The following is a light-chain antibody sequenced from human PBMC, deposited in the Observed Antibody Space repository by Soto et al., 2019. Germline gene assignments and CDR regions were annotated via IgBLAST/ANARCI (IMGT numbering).Light chain of an antibody. CDR2: AAS. V-gene: IGKV1-39*01. CDR3: QQSYSTPRFT. CDR1: QSISSY. Sequence: DIQMTQSPSSLSASVGDRVTITCRASQSISSYLNWYQQKPGKAPKLLIYAASSLQSGVPSRFRGSGSGTDFTLTISSLQPEDFATYYCQQSYSTPRFTFGPGTKVDIK. J-gene: IGKJ3*01.